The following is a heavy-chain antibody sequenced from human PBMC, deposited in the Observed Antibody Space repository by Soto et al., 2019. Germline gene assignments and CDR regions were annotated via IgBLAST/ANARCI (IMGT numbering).Heavy chain of an antibody. CDR1: GFTFNTYA. V-gene: IGHV3-23*01. CDR2: TSVGGIT. Sequence: GGSLRLSCAASGFTFNTYAMAWVRQAPGKGLEWVSGTSVGGITYYADSVKGRFTISRDNSKNMLYLEVNILRAEDTAVYYCAKPQPLFHFDTGSFFPFFDYWGKGTLVTVSS. J-gene: IGHJ4*02. D-gene: IGHD2-8*02. CDR3: AKPQPLFHFDTGSFFPFFDY.